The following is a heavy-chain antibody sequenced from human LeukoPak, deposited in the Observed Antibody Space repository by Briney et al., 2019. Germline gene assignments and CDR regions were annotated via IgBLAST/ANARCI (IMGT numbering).Heavy chain of an antibody. J-gene: IGHJ4*02. D-gene: IGHD1-26*01. Sequence: NPGGSLRLSCAASGFTFSDYSMNWVRQAPGKGLEWVSSISRNSRHVYYGGSVWGRFTISRDDARNSLFLEMNSLRAEDMAVYYCVRDFMAMGGTTACLHYWGQGTLVTVSS. CDR1: GFTFSDYS. V-gene: IGHV3-21*01. CDR3: VRDFMAMGGTTACLHY. CDR2: ISRNSRHV.